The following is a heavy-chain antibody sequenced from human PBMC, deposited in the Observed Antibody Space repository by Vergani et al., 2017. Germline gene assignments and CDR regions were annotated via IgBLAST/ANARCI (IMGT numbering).Heavy chain of an antibody. D-gene: IGHD3-10*01. V-gene: IGHV3-15*01. J-gene: IGHJ4*02. Sequence: EVQLVESGGGLVKPGGSLRLSCAASGFTFSNAWMSWVRQAPGKGLGWVGRINSETDGETTDYAAPVKGRFTISRDDSKNTLYLRMNSLKTEDTAVYYCTTDLDYYGMDYWGQGTLVTVSS. CDR2: INSETDGETT. CDR1: GFTFSNAW. CDR3: TTDLDYYGMDY.